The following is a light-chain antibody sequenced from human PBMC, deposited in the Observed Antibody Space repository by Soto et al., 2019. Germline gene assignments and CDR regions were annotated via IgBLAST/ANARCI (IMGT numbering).Light chain of an antibody. CDR3: AAWDDSLNSVI. V-gene: IGLV1-44*01. CDR2: TNT. Sequence: QSVLTQPPSASGXPGQSXSIXCSGSRSNIGTNPVNWYQQLPGTAPKLLFYTNTQRPSGVPDRFSASKSGTSASLAISGLQSEDEADYYCAAWDDSLNSVIFGGGTKLTVL. J-gene: IGLJ2*01. CDR1: RSNIGTNP.